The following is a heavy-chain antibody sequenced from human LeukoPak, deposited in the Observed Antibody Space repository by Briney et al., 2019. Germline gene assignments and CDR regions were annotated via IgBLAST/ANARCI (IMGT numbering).Heavy chain of an antibody. V-gene: IGHV4-59*11. D-gene: IGHD5-18*01. CDR1: GGSISSHY. CDR2: LFDSVNT. Sequence: PSETLSLTCTVSGGSISSHYWSWIRQPPGKGLEWIAYLFDSVNTKDNPSLQSRLTLSADTSKNQFSLRLSSETAADTAVYYCATIKRGSIFGYFDFWGQGIKVTVSS. J-gene: IGHJ4*02. CDR3: ATIKRGSIFGYFDF.